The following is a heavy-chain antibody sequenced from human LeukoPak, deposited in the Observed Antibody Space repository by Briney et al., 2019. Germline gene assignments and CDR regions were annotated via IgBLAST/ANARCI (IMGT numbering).Heavy chain of an antibody. J-gene: IGHJ4*02. V-gene: IGHV3-11*04. CDR1: GLTFSDYY. CDR2: ISGSGTTI. CDR3: AIQITMIVVVPYFDY. Sequence: GGSLRLSCAASGLTFSDYYMTWIRQAPGKGLEWVSSISGSGTTIYSADSVRGRFTVSRDNAKNSLFLHMNSLRAEDTAVYYCAIQITMIVVVPYFDYWGQGTLVTVSS. D-gene: IGHD3-22*01.